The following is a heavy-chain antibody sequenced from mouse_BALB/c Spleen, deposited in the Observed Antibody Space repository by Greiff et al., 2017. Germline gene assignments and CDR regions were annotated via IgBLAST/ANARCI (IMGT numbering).Heavy chain of an antibody. V-gene: IGHV1-14*01. J-gene: IGHJ2*01. D-gene: IGHD2-3*01. CDR3: ARGGYLYYFDY. CDR1: GYTFTSYW. CDR2: INPYNDGT. Sequence: VQLKQSGAELAKPGASVKMSCKASGYTFTSYWMHWVKQKPGQGLEWIGYINPYNDGTKYNEKFKGKATLTSDKSSSTAYMELSSLTSEDSAVYYCARGGYLYYFDYWGQGTTLTVSS.